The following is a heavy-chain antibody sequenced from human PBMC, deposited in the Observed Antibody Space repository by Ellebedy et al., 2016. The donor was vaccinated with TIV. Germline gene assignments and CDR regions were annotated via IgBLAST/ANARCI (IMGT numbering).Heavy chain of an antibody. Sequence: MPSETLSLTCTISGGSISSGGYYWSWIRQHPGKGLEWIGYIYYSGSTYYNPSLKSRVTISVDTSKNQFSLKLSSVTAADTAVYYCARGPPSYYYGSGSYVIDYWGQGTLVTVSS. J-gene: IGHJ4*02. V-gene: IGHV4-31*03. CDR2: IYYSGST. D-gene: IGHD3-10*01. CDR3: ARGPPSYYYGSGSYVIDY. CDR1: GGSISSGGYY.